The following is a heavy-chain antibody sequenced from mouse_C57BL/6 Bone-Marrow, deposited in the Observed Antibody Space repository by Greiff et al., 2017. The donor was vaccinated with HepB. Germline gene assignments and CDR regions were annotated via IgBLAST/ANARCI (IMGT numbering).Heavy chain of an antibody. CDR1: GYTFTTYP. V-gene: IGHV1-47*01. CDR2: FHPYNDDT. Sequence: VQLQESGAELVKPGASVNMSCKASGYTFTTYPIEWMKQNHGKSLEWIGNFHPYNDDTKYNEKFKGKATLTVEKSSSTVYLELSRLTSDDSAVYYCARRSAYGSSYEFAYWGQGTLVTVSA. J-gene: IGHJ3*01. D-gene: IGHD1-1*01. CDR3: ARRSAYGSSYEFAY.